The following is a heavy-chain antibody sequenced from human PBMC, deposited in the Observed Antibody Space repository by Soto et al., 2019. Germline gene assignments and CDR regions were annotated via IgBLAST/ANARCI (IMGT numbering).Heavy chain of an antibody. Sequence: APVKVSCKASGYTFTSYYMHWVRQAPGQGLEWMGIINPSGGSTSYAQKFQGRVTMTRDTSTSTVYMELSSLRSEDTAVYYCARDSDSYGSDNWFDPWGQGTLVTVSS. CDR3: ARDSDSYGSDNWFDP. J-gene: IGHJ5*02. CDR2: INPSGGST. CDR1: GYTFTSYY. D-gene: IGHD5-18*01. V-gene: IGHV1-46*01.